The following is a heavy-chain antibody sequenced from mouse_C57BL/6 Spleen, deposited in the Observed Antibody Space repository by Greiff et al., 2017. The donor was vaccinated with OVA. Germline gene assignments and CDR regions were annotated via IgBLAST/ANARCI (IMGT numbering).Heavy chain of an antibody. CDR3: AREGYYYGSSYWYFDV. CDR1: GYAFSSSW. J-gene: IGHJ1*03. CDR2: IYPGDGDT. Sequence: VQLQQSGPELVKPGASVKISCKASGYAFSSSWMNWVKQRPGKGLEWIGRIYPGDGDTNYNGKFKGKATLTADKSSSTAYMQLSSLTSEDSAVYFCAREGYYYGSSYWYFDVWGTGTTVTVSS. D-gene: IGHD1-1*01. V-gene: IGHV1-82*01.